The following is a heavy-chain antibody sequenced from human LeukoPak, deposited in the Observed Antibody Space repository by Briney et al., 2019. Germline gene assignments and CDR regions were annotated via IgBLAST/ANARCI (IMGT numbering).Heavy chain of an antibody. CDR1: GASISSKNW. D-gene: IGHD2-2*01. Sequence: SETLSLTCAVSGASISSKNWWSWVRQPPGKGLEWIGEIYHSGGTNYNPSLKSRVTISVDKSKNQFSLKLSSVTAADTAMYYCAREMGSRYCTSTSCYYYYGMDVWGKGTTVTVSS. J-gene: IGHJ6*04. CDR3: AREMGSRYCTSTSCYYYYGMDV. V-gene: IGHV4-4*02. CDR2: IYHSGGT.